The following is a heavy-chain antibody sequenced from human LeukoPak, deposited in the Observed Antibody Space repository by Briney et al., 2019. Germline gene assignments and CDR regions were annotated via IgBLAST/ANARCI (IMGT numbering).Heavy chain of an antibody. CDR1: GGFIRSGTYY. J-gene: IGHJ4*02. V-gene: IGHV4-39*07. CDR3: ARDLWSTAAGMFDF. Sequence: PSETLSLTCNVSGGFIRSGTYYWGWTRQSPGKGLEWMGSIYSTGNTHYNPSLESRVTISVDTSKNSFSLRLNSVTAADTAVYFCARDLWSTAAGMFDFWGQGVLVTVSS. CDR2: IYSTGNT. D-gene: IGHD2-21*01.